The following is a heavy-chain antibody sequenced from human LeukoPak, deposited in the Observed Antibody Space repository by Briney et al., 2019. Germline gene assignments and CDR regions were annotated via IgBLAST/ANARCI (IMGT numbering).Heavy chain of an antibody. D-gene: IGHD3-9*01. CDR3: LREIDGICSAADW. Sequence: PSESLSPTCLLPLGSPAIVSTCCGWIRQPGGKSLEWIGRVHTSGSTNYKPSLLGRITISLSTSNSQASRTVMSATPPAPALTFLLREIDGICSAADWWGQRTQVTVSS. CDR1: GSPAIVST. J-gene: IGHJ4*02. V-gene: IGHV4-61*02. CDR2: VHTSGST.